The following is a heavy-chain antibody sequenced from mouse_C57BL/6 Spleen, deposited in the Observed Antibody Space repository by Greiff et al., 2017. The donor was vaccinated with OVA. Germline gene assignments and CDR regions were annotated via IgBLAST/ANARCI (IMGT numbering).Heavy chain of an antibody. Sequence: VQLQQSGPELVKPGASVKISCKASGYTFTDYYMNWVKQSHGKSLEWIGDINPNNGGTSYNQKFKGKATLTVDKSSSTAYMELRSLTSEDSAVYYCARSHGHGNYDAMDYWGQGTSVTVSS. CDR3: ARSHGHGNYDAMDY. CDR1: GYTFTDYY. CDR2: INPNNGGT. D-gene: IGHD2-1*01. J-gene: IGHJ4*01. V-gene: IGHV1-26*01.